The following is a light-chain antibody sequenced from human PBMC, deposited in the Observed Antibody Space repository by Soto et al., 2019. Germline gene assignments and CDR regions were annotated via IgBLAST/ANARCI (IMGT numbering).Light chain of an antibody. CDR3: QQYESSPLT. CDR2: DTS. Sequence: EIVLTQSPGTLPLSVGERVTLSCRASQSVSSYLAWYQQTPGQAPRLLIYDTSNRATGTPDRFSGSGSGTDFTLTNSRLEPEDFTEYYCQQYESSPLTFGGGTTVEIK. J-gene: IGKJ4*01. CDR1: QSVSSY. V-gene: IGKV3-20*01.